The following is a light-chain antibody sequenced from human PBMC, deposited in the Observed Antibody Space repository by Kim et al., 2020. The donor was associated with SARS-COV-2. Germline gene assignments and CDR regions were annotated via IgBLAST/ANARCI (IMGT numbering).Light chain of an antibody. CDR1: QSVSSSY. J-gene: IGKJ2*01. V-gene: IGKV3-20*01. CDR3: QQYGSLPPDT. Sequence: EIVLTQSPGTLSLSPGERATLSCRASQSVSSSYLAWYQQKPGQAPRLLIYGASSRATGIPDRFSGSGSGTDVTLTISRQEPEDFAVYYCQQYGSLPPDTLGQGPRLEL. CDR2: GAS.